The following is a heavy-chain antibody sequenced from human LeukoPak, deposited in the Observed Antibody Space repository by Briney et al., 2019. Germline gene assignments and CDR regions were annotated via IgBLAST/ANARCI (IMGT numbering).Heavy chain of an antibody. V-gene: IGHV3-48*04. Sequence: QPGRSLRLSCAASGFNFNTSGMNWVRQAPGKGLEWVSYISTSGSTIYYADSVKGRFTISRDNAKNSLYLQMNSLRAEDTAVYYCASGYPDYWGQGTLVTVSS. D-gene: IGHD5-12*01. CDR1: GFNFNTSG. CDR3: ASGYPDY. CDR2: ISTSGSTI. J-gene: IGHJ4*02.